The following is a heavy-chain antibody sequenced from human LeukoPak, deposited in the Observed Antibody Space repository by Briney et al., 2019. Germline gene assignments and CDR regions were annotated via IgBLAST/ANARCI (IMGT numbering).Heavy chain of an antibody. D-gene: IGHD3-9*01. J-gene: IGHJ4*02. CDR3: ARGATYYDILTGYYYRYSYFDY. V-gene: IGHV4-34*01. Sequence: SETLSLTCTVYGGSFSGYYWSWIRQPPGKGLEWIGEINHSGSTNYNPSLKSRVTISVDTSKNQFSLKLSSVTAADTAVYYCARGATYYDILTGYYYRYSYFDYWGQGTLVTVSS. CDR2: INHSGST. CDR1: GGSFSGYY.